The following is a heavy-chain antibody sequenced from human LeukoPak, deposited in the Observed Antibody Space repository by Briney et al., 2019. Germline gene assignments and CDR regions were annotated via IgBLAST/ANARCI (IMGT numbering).Heavy chain of an antibody. J-gene: IGHJ4*02. CDR3: ARLRGSYYRAFDY. CDR2: INPNSGGT. V-gene: IGHV1-2*06. Sequence: GSSVKVSCKASGYTFTGYYMHWVRQAPGQGLEWMGRINPNSGGTNYARKFQGRVTMTRDTSISTAYMELSRLRSDDTAVYYCARLRGSYYRAFDYWGQGTLVTVSS. CDR1: GYTFTGYY. D-gene: IGHD1-26*01.